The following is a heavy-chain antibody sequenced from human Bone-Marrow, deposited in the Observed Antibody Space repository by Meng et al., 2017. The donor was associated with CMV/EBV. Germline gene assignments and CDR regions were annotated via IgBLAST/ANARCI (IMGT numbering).Heavy chain of an antibody. CDR3: ANSVPAAGTGMDY. CDR1: GFTFSSYA. D-gene: IGHD6-13*01. J-gene: IGHJ4*01. CDR2: ICGSGGST. V-gene: IGHV3-23*01. Sequence: GESLKISCAASGFTFSSYAMSWVRQAPGKGLEWVSAICGSGGSTYYADSVKGRFTISRDNSKNTLYLQMNSLRAEDTAVYYCANSVPAAGTGMDYWGHGTLVTVSS.